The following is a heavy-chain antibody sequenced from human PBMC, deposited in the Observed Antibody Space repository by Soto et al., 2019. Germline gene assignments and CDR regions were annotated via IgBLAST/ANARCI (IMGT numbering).Heavy chain of an antibody. CDR1: GFTFDDYA. CDR3: ASERWSMPYFDS. J-gene: IGHJ4*02. V-gene: IGHV3-9*01. CDR2: ISWNSGSI. Sequence: SLRLSCAAAGFTFDDYAMHWVRQAPGKGLEWVSGISWNSGSIGYADSVKGRFTISRDNAKNSLYLQMNSLRAEDTALYYCASERWSMPYFDSWGQGTLVTVSS. D-gene: IGHD2-8*01.